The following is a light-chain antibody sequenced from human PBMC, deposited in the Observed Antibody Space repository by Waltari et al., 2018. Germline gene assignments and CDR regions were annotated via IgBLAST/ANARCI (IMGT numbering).Light chain of an antibody. CDR2: SNE. Sequence: QSVLTQPPSASGTPGQGVTISCSGSRSNIGSNRVNWYQQVPGTAPKLLFYSNEDRPFGVTDRFSASKSGTTDSLAISGLRSEDEADYYCAAWDGSLSGVVFGGGTKLTVL. J-gene: IGLJ2*01. V-gene: IGLV1-47*02. CDR1: RSNIGSNR. CDR3: AAWDGSLSGVV.